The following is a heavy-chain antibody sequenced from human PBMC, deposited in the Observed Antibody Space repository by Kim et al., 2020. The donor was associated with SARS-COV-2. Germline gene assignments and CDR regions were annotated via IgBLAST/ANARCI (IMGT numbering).Heavy chain of an antibody. CDR1: GGSFSGYY. V-gene: IGHV4-34*01. Sequence: SETLSLTCAVYGGSFSGYYWSWIRQPPGKGLEWIGEINHSGSTNYYPSLKSRVTITVDTTKNQFSLKLSSVTAADTAGYYCARGRAVSINSSPFDYWGQGNLLTVSS. CDR3: ARGRAVSINSSPFDY. D-gene: IGHD6-13*01. CDR2: INHSGST. J-gene: IGHJ4*02.